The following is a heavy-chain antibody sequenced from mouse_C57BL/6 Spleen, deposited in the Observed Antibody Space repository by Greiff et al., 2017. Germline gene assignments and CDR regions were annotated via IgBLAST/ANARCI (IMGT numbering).Heavy chain of an antibody. CDR3: AMIYYDYDDYAMDY. Sequence: EVQLVESGGGLVKPGGSLKLSCAASGFTFSDYGMHWVRQAPEKGLEWVAYISSGSSTIYYADTVKGRFTISRDNAKNTLFLQMTSLRSEDTAMYYCAMIYYDYDDYAMDYWGQGTSVTVSS. CDR1: GFTFSDYG. V-gene: IGHV5-17*01. CDR2: ISSGSSTI. D-gene: IGHD2-4*01. J-gene: IGHJ4*01.